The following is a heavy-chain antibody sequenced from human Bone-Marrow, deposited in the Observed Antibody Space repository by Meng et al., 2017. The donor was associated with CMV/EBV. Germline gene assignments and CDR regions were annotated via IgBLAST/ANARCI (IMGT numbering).Heavy chain of an antibody. CDR3: ARSTYGGFFQH. V-gene: IGHV4-34*01. CDR2: INHSGST. CDR1: GGSFSNYY. J-gene: IGHJ1*01. Sequence: SLTCAVYGGSFSNYYWNWIRQSPGKGLEWIGEINHSGSTNYNPSLKSRVTISVDTSKKQFSLMLTSMTAADTAVFFCARSTYGGFFQHWGQGTLVTVSS. D-gene: IGHD3-10*01.